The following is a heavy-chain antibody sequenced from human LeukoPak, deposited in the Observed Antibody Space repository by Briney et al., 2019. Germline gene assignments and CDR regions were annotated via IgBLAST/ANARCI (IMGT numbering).Heavy chain of an antibody. V-gene: IGHV5-51*01. CDR1: GYSFTSYW. Sequence: GESLKISCKGSGYSFTSYWIGWVRQMPGKGLEWMGIIYPGASDTRYSPSFQGQVTISADKSISTAYLQWSSLKASDTAMYYCARWYSSSWFVNNWFDPRGQGTLVTVSS. CDR2: IYPGASDT. J-gene: IGHJ5*02. CDR3: ARWYSSSWFVNNWFDP. D-gene: IGHD6-13*01.